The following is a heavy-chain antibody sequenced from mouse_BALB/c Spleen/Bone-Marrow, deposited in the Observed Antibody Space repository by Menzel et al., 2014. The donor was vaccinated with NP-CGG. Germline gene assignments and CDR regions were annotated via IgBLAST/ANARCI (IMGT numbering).Heavy chain of an antibody. Sequence: VKLQESGAELARPGASVKMSCKASGYTFXSYTIQWVKQRPGQGLEWIGYINPSSGYTDYNQKFKDKTTLTADKSSNTAYMQLTSLTSEDSAVYSCAREARTGAWFTYWGQGTLVTVSA. CDR1: GYTFXSYT. CDR3: AREARTGAWFTY. CDR2: INPSSGYT. V-gene: IGHV1-4*02. D-gene: IGHD4-1*01. J-gene: IGHJ3*01.